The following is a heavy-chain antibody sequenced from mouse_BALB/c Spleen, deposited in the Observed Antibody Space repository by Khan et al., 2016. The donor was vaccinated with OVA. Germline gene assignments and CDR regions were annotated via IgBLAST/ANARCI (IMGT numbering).Heavy chain of an antibody. CDR3: ARGNYYGYYCDY. CDR1: GYSITSGYA. V-gene: IGHV3-2*02. Sequence: EVQLQESGPGLVKPSQSLSLTCTVTGYSITSGYAWNWIRQFPGNKLEWMGYISYSGGTSYNPSLKSRISITRDTSKNQFFLQLNSVTTEDTATNYCARGNYYGYYCDYWGQGTTLTVSS. D-gene: IGHD1-1*01. J-gene: IGHJ2*01. CDR2: ISYSGGT.